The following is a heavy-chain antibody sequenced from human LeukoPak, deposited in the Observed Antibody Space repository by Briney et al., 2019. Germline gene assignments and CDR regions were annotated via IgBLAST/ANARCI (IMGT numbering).Heavy chain of an antibody. CDR1: GGTFSSYA. D-gene: IGHD3-16*01. Sequence: GSSVKVSCKASGGTFSSYAISWVRQAPGQGHEWMGGIIPIFGTANYAQKFQGRVTITADESTSTAYMELSSLRSEDTAVYYCARVFWDYAYYYYMDVWGKGTTVTVSS. CDR3: ARVFWDYAYYYYMDV. J-gene: IGHJ6*03. V-gene: IGHV1-69*01. CDR2: IIPIFGTA.